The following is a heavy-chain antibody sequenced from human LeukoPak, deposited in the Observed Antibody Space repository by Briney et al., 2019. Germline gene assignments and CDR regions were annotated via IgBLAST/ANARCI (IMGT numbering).Heavy chain of an antibody. J-gene: IGHJ3*02. CDR2: IYTSGST. D-gene: IGHD3-9*01. Sequence: PSETLSLTCTVSGGSISSYYWSWIRQPAGKGLEWIGSIYTSGSTNYDPSLKSRVTMSVDTSKNQFSLKLSSVTAADTAVYYCAREPLRYFDWNDAFDIWGQGTMVTVSS. CDR3: AREPLRYFDWNDAFDI. V-gene: IGHV4-4*07. CDR1: GGSISSYY.